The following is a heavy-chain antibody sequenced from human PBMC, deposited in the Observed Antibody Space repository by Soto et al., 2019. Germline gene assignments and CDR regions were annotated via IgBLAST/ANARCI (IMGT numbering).Heavy chain of an antibody. CDR2: ISDRSDTI. Sequence: EVQLVESGGGSVQPGGYLRLSCVASGFTVSRYSMTWVRQAPGKGLEWISYISDRSDTIYYADSVKGRLTISRDNSKKTLYLQLKSLRDEDTALYYCARTNDDSNYFFDYWGQGTLVTVSS. CDR1: GFTVSRYS. V-gene: IGHV3-48*02. CDR3: ARTNDDSNYFFDY. J-gene: IGHJ4*02. D-gene: IGHD4-4*01.